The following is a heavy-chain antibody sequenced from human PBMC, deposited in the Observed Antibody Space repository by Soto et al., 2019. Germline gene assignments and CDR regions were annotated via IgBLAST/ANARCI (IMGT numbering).Heavy chain of an antibody. J-gene: IGHJ4*02. CDR2: IAVGSGNT. Sequence: VKVSCKASGFTFSSSVVQWVRQTRGQRLEWIGWIAVGSGNTKHAENFQERVTITWDLSTSTAYMELRSLRSDDTAVYYCARDGAHIVVVTATPYFDYWGQGTLVTVSS. CDR1: GFTFSSSV. V-gene: IGHV1-58*01. CDR3: ARDGAHIVVVTATPYFDY. D-gene: IGHD2-21*02.